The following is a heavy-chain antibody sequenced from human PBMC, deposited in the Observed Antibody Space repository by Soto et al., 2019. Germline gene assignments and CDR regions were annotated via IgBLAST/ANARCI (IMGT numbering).Heavy chain of an antibody. V-gene: IGHV4-30-4*01. CDR1: GGSISSGDYY. CDR3: ARSIAAAGLDFDY. J-gene: IGHJ4*02. D-gene: IGHD6-13*01. CDR2: IYYSGST. Sequence: QVQLQEWGPGLVKPSLTVSLTYTVSGGSISSGDYYWSRIRQPPGNGLEWIGYIYYSGSTYYNPSLKSRVTISVDTSKNQFSLKLSSVTAADTAVYYCARSIAAAGLDFDYWGQGTLVTVSS.